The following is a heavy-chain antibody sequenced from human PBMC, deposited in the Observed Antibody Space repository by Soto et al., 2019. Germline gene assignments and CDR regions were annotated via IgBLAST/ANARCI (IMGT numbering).Heavy chain of an antibody. Sequence: SETLSLTCAVYGGSFSGYYLSWIRQPPGKGLEWIGEINHSGSTNYNPSLKSRVTISVDTSKNQFSLKLSSVTAADTAVYYCARERRMYYYYGMDVWGQGTTVTVYS. CDR1: GGSFSGYY. CDR2: INHSGST. V-gene: IGHV4-34*01. J-gene: IGHJ6*02. CDR3: ARERRMYYYYGMDV.